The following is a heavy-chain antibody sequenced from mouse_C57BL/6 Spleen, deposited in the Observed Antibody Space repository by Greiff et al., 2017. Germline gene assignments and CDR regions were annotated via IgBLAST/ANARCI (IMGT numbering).Heavy chain of an antibody. CDR2: ISSGGDYI. Sequence: EVMLVESGEGLVKPGGSLKLSCAASGFTFSSYAMSWVRQTPEKRLEWVAYISSGGDYIYYAATVKGRFTISRDNARNTLYLQMSSLKSEDTAMYYCTRATVVATGAMDYWGQGTSVTVSS. V-gene: IGHV5-9-1*02. CDR1: GFTFSSYA. CDR3: TRATVVATGAMDY. D-gene: IGHD1-1*01. J-gene: IGHJ4*01.